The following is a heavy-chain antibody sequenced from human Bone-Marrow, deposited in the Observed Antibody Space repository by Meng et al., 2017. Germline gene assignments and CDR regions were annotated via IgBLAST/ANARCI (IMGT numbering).Heavy chain of an antibody. D-gene: IGHD2-15*01. Sequence: QVWWGEVSAEGKKPWAAVKVSGKAVGCSFGSFAFGWVLQLSGQVLGLMGRIIPILGTANYAQKFQCRVTITADESTSTAYMELSSLRSEETAVYYCAREYCSGGSCYSYFDYWGQGTLVTVSS. CDR1: GCSFGSFA. CDR3: AREYCSGGSCYSYFDY. V-gene: IGHV1-69*18. CDR2: IIPILGTA. J-gene: IGHJ4*02.